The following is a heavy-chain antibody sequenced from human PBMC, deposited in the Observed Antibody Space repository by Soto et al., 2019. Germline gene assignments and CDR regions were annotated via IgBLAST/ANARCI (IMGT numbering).Heavy chain of an antibody. CDR2: ISYDGSNK. Sequence: QVQLVESGGGVVQPGRSLRLSCAASGFTFSSYGMHWVRQAPGKGLEWVAVISYDGSNKYYADSVKGRFTISRDNSKNTLYLQMNSLRAGDTAVYYCANTAPSVWFGEFFDYYGMDVWGQGTTVTVSS. CDR3: ANTAPSVWFGEFFDYYGMDV. V-gene: IGHV3-30*18. J-gene: IGHJ6*02. CDR1: GFTFSSYG. D-gene: IGHD3-10*01.